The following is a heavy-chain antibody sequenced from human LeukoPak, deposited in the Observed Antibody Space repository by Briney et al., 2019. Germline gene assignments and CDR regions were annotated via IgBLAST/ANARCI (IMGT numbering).Heavy chain of an antibody. D-gene: IGHD4-17*01. CDR2: IGGSGGST. CDR1: GFTFRSYA. Sequence: GVSLRLSCAASGFTFRSYAMGWVRQARGKGLEWVSGIGGSGGSTYYADSVKGRFTISRDNSKNTLYLQMNSLRAEDTAVYYCAKRITVTYFNDYWGQGTLVTVSS. J-gene: IGHJ4*02. V-gene: IGHV3-23*01. CDR3: AKRITVTYFNDY.